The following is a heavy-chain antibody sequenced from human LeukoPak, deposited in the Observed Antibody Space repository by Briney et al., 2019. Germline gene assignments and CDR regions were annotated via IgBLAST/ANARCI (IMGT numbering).Heavy chain of an antibody. CDR2: ISSSSSYI. J-gene: IGHJ4*02. Sequence: GGSLRLSCAASGFTFSSYSMNWVRQAPGKGLEWVSSISSSSSYIYYADSVKGRFTISRDNAKNSLYLQMNSLRAEDTAVYYCARDNMSSSSPLDYWSQGTLVTVSS. V-gene: IGHV3-21*01. CDR1: GFTFSSYS. D-gene: IGHD6-6*01. CDR3: ARDNMSSSSPLDY.